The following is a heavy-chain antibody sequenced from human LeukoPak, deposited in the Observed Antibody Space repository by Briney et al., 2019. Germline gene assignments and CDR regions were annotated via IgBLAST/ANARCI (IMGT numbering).Heavy chain of an antibody. CDR1: GGSFRSYA. D-gene: IGHD3-3*01. Sequence: SVKVSCKASGGSFRSYAISWVRQAPGHGLEWMGRIIPLLGIANYAQKFQGRVTITADKSTSTAYMELSSLRSEDTAVYYCARGIETDRIRYDFWSGAFDYWGQGTLVTVSS. J-gene: IGHJ4*02. CDR2: IIPLLGIA. CDR3: ARGIETDRIRYDFWSGAFDY. V-gene: IGHV1-69*04.